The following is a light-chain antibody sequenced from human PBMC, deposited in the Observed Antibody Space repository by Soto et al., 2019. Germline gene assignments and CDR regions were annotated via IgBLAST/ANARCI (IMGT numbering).Light chain of an antibody. CDR1: SSDIGGNNY. J-gene: IGLJ2*01. CDR3: ISNGGSYSDVV. V-gene: IGLV2-8*01. Sequence: QSALTQPPSASGSPGQSVTISGTGTSSDIGGNNYVSWYQQHPGKAPKLMIYEVTKRPSGVPDRFSGSMSGNTASLTVSGLQAEDEADYYCISNGGSYSDVVFGGGTKLTVL. CDR2: EVT.